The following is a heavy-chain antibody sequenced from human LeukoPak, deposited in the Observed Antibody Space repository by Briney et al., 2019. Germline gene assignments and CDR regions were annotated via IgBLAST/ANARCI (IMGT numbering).Heavy chain of an antibody. Sequence: GGSLRLSCAASGFSISNSAMSWVRQAPGKGLEWVSLIIGSSGSTFYADSVRGRFTISRDNSKNTLFLQMNSLRAEDTAVYYCAKGAYDYIEMGYFDYWGQRTLVTVSS. CDR3: AKGAYDYIEMGYFDY. CDR2: IIGSSGST. CDR1: GFSISNSA. V-gene: IGHV3-23*01. D-gene: IGHD5-12*01. J-gene: IGHJ4*02.